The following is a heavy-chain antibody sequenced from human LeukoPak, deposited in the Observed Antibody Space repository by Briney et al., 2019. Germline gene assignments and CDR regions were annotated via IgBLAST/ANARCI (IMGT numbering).Heavy chain of an antibody. CDR3: ARQGGYYDFWSGKGGNWFDP. CDR2: IYHSGST. V-gene: IGHV4-39*01. CDR1: GGSISSSSYY. D-gene: IGHD3-3*01. J-gene: IGHJ5*02. Sequence: SETLSLTCTVSGGSISSSSYYWGWIRQPPGKGLEWIGSIYHSGSTYYNPSLKSRVTISVDTSKNQFSLKLSSVTAADTAVYYCARQGGYYDFWSGKGGNWFDPWGQGTLVTVSS.